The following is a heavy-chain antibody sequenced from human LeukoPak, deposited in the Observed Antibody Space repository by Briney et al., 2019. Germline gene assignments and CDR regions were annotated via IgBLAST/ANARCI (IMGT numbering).Heavy chain of an antibody. V-gene: IGHV3-7*04. J-gene: IGHJ4*02. CDR3: ARDRFKVRGVLGY. CDR1: GFTFSSYW. CDR2: IKQDGSEK. Sequence: HAGGSLRLSCAASGFTFSSYWMSWVRQAPGKGLEWVANIKQDGSEKYYVDSVKGRFTISRDNAKNSLYLQMNSLRAEDTAVYYCARDRFKVRGVLGYWGQGTLVTASS. D-gene: IGHD3-10*01.